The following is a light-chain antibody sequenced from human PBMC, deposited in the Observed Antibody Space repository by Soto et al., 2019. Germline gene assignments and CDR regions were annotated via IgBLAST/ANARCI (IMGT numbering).Light chain of an antibody. CDR1: QSVRSS. CDR3: QQRSNWPSEVT. CDR2: DAS. Sequence: EIVLTQSPDTLSLSPGERATLSCRASQSVRSSLAWYQQKPGQAPRLLIYDASNSATGIPARFSGSGSGTDFTLTISSLEPEDFAVYYCQQRSNWPSEVTFGPGTKVDIK. V-gene: IGKV3-11*01. J-gene: IGKJ3*01.